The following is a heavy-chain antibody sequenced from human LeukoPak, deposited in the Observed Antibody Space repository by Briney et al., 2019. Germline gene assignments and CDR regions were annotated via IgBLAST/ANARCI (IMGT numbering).Heavy chain of an antibody. CDR1: GFTVSGNY. V-gene: IGHV3-66*02. CDR3: ARADSSGYYGSYYFDY. Sequence: GGSLRLSCAASGFTVSGNYMSWVRQAPGKGLEWVSVIYSGGSTYYADSVKGRFTISRDNSKNTLYLQMNSLRAEDTAVYYCARADSSGYYGSYYFDYWGQGTLVTVSS. CDR2: IYSGGST. D-gene: IGHD3-22*01. J-gene: IGHJ4*02.